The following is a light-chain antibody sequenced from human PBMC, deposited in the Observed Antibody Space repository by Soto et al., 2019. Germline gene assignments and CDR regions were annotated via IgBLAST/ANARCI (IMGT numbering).Light chain of an antibody. CDR1: QSVSSSY. CDR2: DAS. Sequence: EIVLTQSPATLSLSPGEKATLSCGASQSVSSSYLAWYQQKPGLAPRLLIYDASTRATGTPTRFSGSGSGTEFTLTISSLQSEDFAVYFCQQYNNWPPYTFGQGTKVDIK. V-gene: IGKV3-15*01. J-gene: IGKJ2*01. CDR3: QQYNNWPPYT.